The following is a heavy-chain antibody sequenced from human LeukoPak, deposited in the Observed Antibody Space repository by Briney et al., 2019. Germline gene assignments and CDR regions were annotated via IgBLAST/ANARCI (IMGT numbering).Heavy chain of an antibody. CDR3: ATGAGCGY. D-gene: IGHD6-19*01. V-gene: IGHV3-7*03. Sequence: SLRLSCPASGWTLSNYWMTWVRQAPAKGLEWVANIKQDGRERNYVDCVEAPFNNSRDNAKNSLYLQMNTLKDEGTAVYYCATGAGCGYWGQGTLVTVSS. CDR1: GWTLSNYW. CDR2: IKQDGRER. J-gene: IGHJ4*02.